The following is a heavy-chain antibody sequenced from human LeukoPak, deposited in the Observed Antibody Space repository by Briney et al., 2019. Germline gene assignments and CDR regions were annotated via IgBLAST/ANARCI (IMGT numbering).Heavy chain of an antibody. D-gene: IGHD2-8*01. J-gene: IGHJ6*02. CDR1: GGSFSGYY. Sequence: PSETLSLTCAVYGGSFSGYYSSWIRQPPGKGLEWIGEINHSGSTNYNPSLKSRVTISVDTSKNQFSLKLSSVTAADTAVYYCARAGVSGGMDVWGQGTTVTVSS. V-gene: IGHV4-34*01. CDR3: ARAGVSGGMDV. CDR2: INHSGST.